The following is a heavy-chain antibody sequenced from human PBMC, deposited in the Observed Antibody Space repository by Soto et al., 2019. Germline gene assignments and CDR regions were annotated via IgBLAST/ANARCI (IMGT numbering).Heavy chain of an antibody. V-gene: IGHV4-59*01. CDR3: ARESYYGSGATVVAY. D-gene: IGHD3-10*01. J-gene: IGHJ4*02. CDR2: IYYSGTT. Sequence: PSETLSLTCTVSGGSIIGYYWSWILQPPGKGLEWIGYIYYSGTTSYNPSLNSRVTMSVDTSKNQFSLKVNSVTAADTAVYYCARESYYGSGATVVAYWGQGTLVTVSS. CDR1: GGSIIGYY.